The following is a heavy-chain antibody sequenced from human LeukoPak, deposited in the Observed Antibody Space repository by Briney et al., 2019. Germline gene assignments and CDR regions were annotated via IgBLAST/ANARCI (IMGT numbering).Heavy chain of an antibody. CDR3: ARSNYYDSSVNFDY. CDR1: GFTFSSYE. J-gene: IGHJ4*02. V-gene: IGHV4-34*01. CDR2: INHSGST. D-gene: IGHD3-22*01. Sequence: PGGSLRLSCAASGFTFSSYEMNWVRQPPGKGLEWIGEINHSGSTNYNPSLKSRVTISVDTSKNQFSLKLSSVTAADTAVYYCARSNYYDSSVNFDYWGQGTLVTVSS.